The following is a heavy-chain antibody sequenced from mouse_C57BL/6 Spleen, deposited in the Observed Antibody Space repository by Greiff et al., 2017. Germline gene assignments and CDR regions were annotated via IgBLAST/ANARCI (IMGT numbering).Heavy chain of an antibody. CDR3: AIVPMDSNYDYYAMDY. V-gene: IGHV1-18*01. J-gene: IGHJ4*01. D-gene: IGHD2-5*01. Sequence: EVQLQQSGPELVKPGASVKIPCKASGYTFTDYNMDWVKQSHGKSLEWIGDINPNNGGTIYNQKFKGKATLTVDKSSSTAYIELRSLTSEDTAVYYCAIVPMDSNYDYYAMDYWGQGTSVTVSS. CDR1: GYTFTDYN. CDR2: INPNNGGT.